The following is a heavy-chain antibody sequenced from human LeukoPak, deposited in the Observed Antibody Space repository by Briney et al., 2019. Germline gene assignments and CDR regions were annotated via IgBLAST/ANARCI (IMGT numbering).Heavy chain of an antibody. V-gene: IGHV4-34*01. CDR1: GGSISSYY. Sequence: SETLSLTCTVSGGSISSYYWSWIRQPPGKGLEWIGEINHSGSTNYNPSLKSRVTISVDTSKNQFSLKLSSVTAADTAVYYCASSGDTSPYYFDYWGQGTLVTVSS. CDR3: ASSGDTSPYYFDY. J-gene: IGHJ4*02. D-gene: IGHD3-10*01. CDR2: INHSGST.